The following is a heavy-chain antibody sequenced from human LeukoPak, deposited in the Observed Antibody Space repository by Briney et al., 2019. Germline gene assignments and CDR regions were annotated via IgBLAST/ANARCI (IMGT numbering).Heavy chain of an antibody. V-gene: IGHV3-48*04. CDR3: ARDGWYSGYDFAT. CDR2: ISTRSSTM. Sequence: GGSLRLSCAASRFTFSSYNMNWLPQAPGKGLGWVSYISTRSSTMYYADSVKGRFTISRDNAKNSLYLQMNSLRAEDTAVYYCARDGWYSGYDFATWGQETLVTVSS. J-gene: IGHJ5*02. CDR1: RFTFSSYN. D-gene: IGHD5-12*01.